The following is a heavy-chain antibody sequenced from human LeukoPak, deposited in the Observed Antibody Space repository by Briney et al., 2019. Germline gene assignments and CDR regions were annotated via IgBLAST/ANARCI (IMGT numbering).Heavy chain of an antibody. CDR2: IKQDGSEK. CDR3: AREDFWSGYFDY. J-gene: IGHJ4*02. D-gene: IGHD3-3*01. Sequence: GGSLRLSCAASGFTFSNYWMSWVRQAPGKGLEWVANIKQDGSEKYYVDSVRGRFTISRDNAKNSLYLQMNSLRAEDTAVYYCAREDFWSGYFDYWGQGTQVTVSS. CDR1: GFTFSNYW. V-gene: IGHV3-7*01.